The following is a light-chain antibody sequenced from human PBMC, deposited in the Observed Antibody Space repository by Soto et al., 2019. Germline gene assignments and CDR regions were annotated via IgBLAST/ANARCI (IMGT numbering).Light chain of an antibody. CDR1: SSNIGAGYD. J-gene: IGLJ2*01. V-gene: IGLV1-40*01. CDR2: GNS. Sequence: QPVLTQPPSVSGAPGQRVTISCTGSSSNIGAGYDVHWYQHLPGTAPKLLIYGNSNRPSGVPDRFSGSKSGTSASASLAITGLQAEDEADYYCQSYDSSLSGSGVFGGGTQLTVL. CDR3: QSYDSSLSGSGV.